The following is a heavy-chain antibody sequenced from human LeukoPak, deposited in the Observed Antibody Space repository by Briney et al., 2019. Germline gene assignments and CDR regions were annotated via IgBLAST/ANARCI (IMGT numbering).Heavy chain of an antibody. J-gene: IGHJ4*02. CDR1: GGSISSGGYS. CDR3: ARDTGLALDY. V-gene: IGHV4-30-2*01. D-gene: IGHD4-11*01. CDR2: IYHSGST. Sequence: SQTLSLTCAVSGGSISSGGYSWSWIRQPPGKGLEWIGYIYHSGSTYYNPSLKSRVTISADRSKNQFSLKLSSVTAADTAVYYCARDTGLALDYWGQGTLVTVSS.